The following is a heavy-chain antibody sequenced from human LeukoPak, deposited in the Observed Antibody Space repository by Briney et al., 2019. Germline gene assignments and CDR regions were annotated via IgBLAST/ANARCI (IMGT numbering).Heavy chain of an antibody. J-gene: IGHJ4*02. CDR3: ARALLSGSYEK. D-gene: IGHD1-26*01. V-gene: IGHV1-69*05. Sequence: SVKVSCKASGGTFSSYAISWVRQAPGPGLEWMGRIIPIFGTANYAQKFQGRVTITTDESTSTAYMELSSLRSEDTAVYHCARALLSGSYEKWGQGTLVTVSS. CDR2: IIPIFGTA. CDR1: GGTFSSYA.